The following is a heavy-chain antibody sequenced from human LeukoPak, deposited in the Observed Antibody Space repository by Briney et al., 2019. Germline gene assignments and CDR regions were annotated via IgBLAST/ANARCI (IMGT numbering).Heavy chain of an antibody. D-gene: IGHD2-15*01. Sequence: GGSLRLSCAASGFTFSSYSMNWVRQAPGKGLEWVSAISGSGGSTYYADSVKGRFTISRDNSKNTLYLQMNSLRAEDTAVYYCAKVLGYCSGGSCYSGYYYYYMDVWGKGTTVTVSS. CDR2: ISGSGGST. V-gene: IGHV3-23*01. CDR1: GFTFSSYS. CDR3: AKVLGYCSGGSCYSGYYYYYMDV. J-gene: IGHJ6*03.